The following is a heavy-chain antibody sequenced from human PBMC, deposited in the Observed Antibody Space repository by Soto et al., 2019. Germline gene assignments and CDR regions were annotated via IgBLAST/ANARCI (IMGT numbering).Heavy chain of an antibody. V-gene: IGHV1-69*02. Sequence: QVQLVQSGAEVKKPGSSVKVSCKASGGTFSSYTISWVRQAPGQGLEWMGRIIPILGIANYAQKFQGRGTNNANKYTSKAYRELNSLRSDDPAVYYCARGITGTTYYYYYMDVWGKGTTVTVSS. CDR2: IIPILGIA. J-gene: IGHJ6*03. CDR1: GGTFSSYT. D-gene: IGHD1-7*01. CDR3: ARGITGTTYYYYYMDV.